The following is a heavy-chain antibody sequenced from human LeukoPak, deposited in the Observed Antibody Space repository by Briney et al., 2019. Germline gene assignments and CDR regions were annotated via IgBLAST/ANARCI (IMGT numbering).Heavy chain of an antibody. Sequence: SETLSLPCGVYGGSFSGYYWSWIRQPPGKGLEWIGEINHSGSTNYNPSLKSRVTISVDTSKNQFSLKLSSVTAADTAVYYCARIGRDCSSTSCPKYYFDYWGQGTLVTVSS. J-gene: IGHJ4*02. CDR1: GGSFSGYY. CDR3: ARIGRDCSSTSCPKYYFDY. CDR2: INHSGST. V-gene: IGHV4-34*01. D-gene: IGHD2-2*01.